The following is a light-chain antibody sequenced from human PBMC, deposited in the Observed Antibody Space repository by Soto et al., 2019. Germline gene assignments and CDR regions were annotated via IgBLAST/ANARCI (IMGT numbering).Light chain of an antibody. J-gene: IGKJ4*01. CDR3: QQYSDWPLVT. Sequence: EIVMTQSPATLSVSPGERVTLSCRASQSVSAYLAWYLQKPGQAPRLLIYGASTRATGIPARFSGSGSGTEFTLTISILQSEDSAVYHCQQYSDWPLVTFGGGTKVEI. CDR1: QSVSAY. CDR2: GAS. V-gene: IGKV3-15*01.